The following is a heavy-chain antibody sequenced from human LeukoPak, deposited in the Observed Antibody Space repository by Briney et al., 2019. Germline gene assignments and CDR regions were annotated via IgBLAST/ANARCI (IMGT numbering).Heavy chain of an antibody. CDR1: GFSLSDNC. D-gene: IGHD2-2*01. Sequence: PGGSQRLFCAASGFSLSDNCMDWVRQAPGKELEWVARSRIKADSYITQYAASVKGRFIISRDDSNNSLYLQMDSLKTEDTAIYYCARGYHSFDMLGQGTVVTVSS. J-gene: IGHJ3*02. CDR2: SRIKADSYIT. V-gene: IGHV3-72*01. CDR3: ARGYHSFDM.